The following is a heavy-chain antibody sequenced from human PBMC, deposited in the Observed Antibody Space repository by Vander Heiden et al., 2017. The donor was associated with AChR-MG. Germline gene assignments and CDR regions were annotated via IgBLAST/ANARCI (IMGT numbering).Heavy chain of an antibody. Sequence: VQLLESGGVLVHTGGSRRPPTVASGYTFNNYAWAWFPQAPGKGLEWVSSISGRGGNTYSADSVKGRFTISRDTSKSTLYLLLDSLRAEDTAVYYCARAYSDNDWGCGYWGQGTLVTVSS. CDR1: GYTFNNYA. CDR2: ISGRGGNT. V-gene: IGHV3-23*01. CDR3: ARAYSDNDWGCGY. D-gene: IGHD5-12*01. J-gene: IGHJ4*02.